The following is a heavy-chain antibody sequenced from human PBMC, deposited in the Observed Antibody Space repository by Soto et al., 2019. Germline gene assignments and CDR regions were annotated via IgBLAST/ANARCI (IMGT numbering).Heavy chain of an antibody. J-gene: IGHJ4*02. CDR3: ARDDGYRSIDY. Sequence: EVQLVESGGGLAQPGGSLRLSCVASGFTFSGYWMSWVRQTPGKGLEWVTNTKPDGSETYYLDSVTGRFTISRDNVRNSLYLQMSSLRGDHTAVYYCARDDGYRSIDYWGQGALVTVSP. CDR2: TKPDGSET. CDR1: GFTFSGYW. D-gene: IGHD5-18*01. V-gene: IGHV3-7*03.